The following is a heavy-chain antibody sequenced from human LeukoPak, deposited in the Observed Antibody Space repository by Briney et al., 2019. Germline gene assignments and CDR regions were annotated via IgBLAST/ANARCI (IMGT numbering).Heavy chain of an antibody. D-gene: IGHD2-2*01. CDR2: INPIFGTA. CDR1: RGTFSSYV. CDR3: ARDREGYCSSTSCYPPNWFDP. V-gene: IGHV1-69*06. Sequence: SVKDSCKDSRGTFSSYVISAVRPAPGRGVEWMGGINPIFGTANYARRFRGRVTITADKSTSTAYMELSSLRSEDTAVYYCARDREGYCSSTSCYPPNWFDPWGQGTLVTVSS. J-gene: IGHJ5*02.